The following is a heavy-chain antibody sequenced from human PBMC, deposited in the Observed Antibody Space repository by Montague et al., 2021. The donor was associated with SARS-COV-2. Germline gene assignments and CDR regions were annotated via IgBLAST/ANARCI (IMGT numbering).Heavy chain of an antibody. D-gene: IGHD3-10*01. V-gene: IGHV4-39*01. J-gene: IGHJ5*02. CDR3: ARTYYYGPVVWFDP. CDR1: GGSISSSSYY. Sequence: SETLSLTCTVSGGSISSSSYYWGWIRQPPGKGLEWIGSIYYSGSTYYNPSLKSRVTISVDTSKNQFSLKLSSVTAADTAVYYCARTYYYGPVVWFDPWGQGTLVTVSS. CDR2: IYYSGST.